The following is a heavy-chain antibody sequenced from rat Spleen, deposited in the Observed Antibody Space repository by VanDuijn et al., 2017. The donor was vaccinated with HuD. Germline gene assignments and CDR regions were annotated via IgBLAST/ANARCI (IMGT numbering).Heavy chain of an antibody. CDR2: IRTGGGDT. V-gene: IGHV5-25*01. CDR3: ARQGIGTTSSAYFDY. Sequence: EVQLVESDGALVQPGRSLKLSCAASGFTFSDYNMAWVRQAPTKGLEWVASIRTGGGDTYYRDSVKGRFTISRDNAKSTLYLQMDSLRSEDTATYYCARQGIGTTSSAYFDYWGQGVMVTVSS. J-gene: IGHJ2*01. D-gene: IGHD1-5*01. CDR1: GFTFSDYN.